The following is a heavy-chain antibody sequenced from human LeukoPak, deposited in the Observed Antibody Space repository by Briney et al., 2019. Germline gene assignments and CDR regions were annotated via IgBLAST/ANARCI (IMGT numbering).Heavy chain of an antibody. CDR3: AKDCCSGSYSFFDY. J-gene: IGHJ4*02. CDR1: GFTLSSYT. V-gene: IGHV3-30*02. Sequence: PGGSLRLSCAASGFTLSSYTMNWVRQAPGKGLEWVAFIRYDGSNKYYADSVKGRFTISRDNSKISLYLQMNSLRAEDTAVYYCAKDCCSGSYSFFDYWGQGTLVTVSS. CDR2: IRYDGSNK. D-gene: IGHD1-26*01.